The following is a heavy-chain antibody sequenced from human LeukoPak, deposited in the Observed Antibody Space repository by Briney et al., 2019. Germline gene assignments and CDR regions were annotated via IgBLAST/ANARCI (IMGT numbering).Heavy chain of an antibody. CDR2: LDPEDGET. CDR1: GYTLTELS. D-gene: IGHD2-15*01. CDR3: ATYCSGGSCYGVDY. V-gene: IGHV1-24*01. J-gene: IGHJ4*02. Sequence: ASVKVSCKVSGYTLTELSMHWVRQAPGKGLEWMGGLDPEDGETIYAQKFQGRVTMTEDTSTDTAYMELSSLRSEDTAVYYCATYCSGGSCYGVDYWGQGTLVTVSS.